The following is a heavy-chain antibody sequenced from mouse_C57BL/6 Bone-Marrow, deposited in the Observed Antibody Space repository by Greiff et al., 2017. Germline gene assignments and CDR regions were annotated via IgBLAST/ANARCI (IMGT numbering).Heavy chain of an antibody. V-gene: IGHV1-72*01. CDR3: ARYDYDAVSY. CDR2: IDPNSGGT. CDR1: GYTFTSYW. J-gene: IGHJ3*01. D-gene: IGHD2-4*01. Sequence: QVQLQQSGAELVKPGASVKLSCKASGYTFTSYWMHWVKQRPGRGLEWTGRIDPNSGGTKYNEKFKSKATLTVDKPSSTAYMQLSSLTSEDSAVYYCARYDYDAVSYWGQGTLVTVSA.